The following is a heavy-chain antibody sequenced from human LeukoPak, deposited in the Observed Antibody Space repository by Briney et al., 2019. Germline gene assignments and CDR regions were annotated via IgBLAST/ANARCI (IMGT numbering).Heavy chain of an antibody. D-gene: IGHD4-11*01. CDR2: VSGNGATT. CDR1: GVTFSSYA. J-gene: IGHJ4*02. Sequence: GRTLRVSCAAAGVTFSSYAMSWVRLAPGKGREWVSTVSGNGATTYYADSVKGRFTISRDNSKNTLDLQMSSLRAEDTAIYFCARVPHPTYYFDYWGRGTPVTVSS. V-gene: IGHV3-23*01. CDR3: ARVPHPTYYFDY.